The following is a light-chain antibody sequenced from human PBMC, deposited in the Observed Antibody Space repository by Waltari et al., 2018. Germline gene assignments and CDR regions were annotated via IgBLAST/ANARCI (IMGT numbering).Light chain of an antibody. V-gene: IGLV3-1*01. CDR3: QAWDSGTVV. CDR1: KLGDKY. Sequence: SYDLTQPPSVSVSPGQTATITCSGDKLGDKYTSWYQQRPGQSPILVIFQVTNRPSGIPERFSGSNSGNTATLAISGTQPMDEAKYYCQAWDSGTVVFGGGTMLTVL. CDR2: QVT. J-gene: IGLJ2*01.